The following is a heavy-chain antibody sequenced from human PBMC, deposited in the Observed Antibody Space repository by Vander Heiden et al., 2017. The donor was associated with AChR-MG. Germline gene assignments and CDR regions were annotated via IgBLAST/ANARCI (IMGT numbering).Heavy chain of an antibody. CDR1: GYTFTSYG. V-gene: IGHV1-18*01. J-gene: IGHJ3*02. Sequence: QVQLVQSGAEVKKPRASVKVSCKASGYTFTSYGISWVRQAPGQGLEWMGWISAYNGNTDYAQKLQGRVTMTTDTSTSTAYMELRSLRSDDTAVYYCARANELQQLRTDDAFDIWGQGTMVTVSS. CDR3: ARANELQQLRTDDAFDI. CDR2: ISAYNGNT. D-gene: IGHD6-13*01.